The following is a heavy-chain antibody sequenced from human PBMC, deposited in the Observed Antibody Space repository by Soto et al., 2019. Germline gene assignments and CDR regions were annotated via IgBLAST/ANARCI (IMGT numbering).Heavy chain of an antibody. V-gene: IGHV4-31*03. CDR1: RPAIRSCGYY. J-gene: IGHJ6*02. CDR3: ATDLNRYNWKYYYYGMDV. D-gene: IGHD1-20*01. Sequence: TLSLARTLSRPAIRSCGYYSDWIRQHALKRLEWIGYIYYSGSTYYNPSLKSRVTISVDTSKNQFSLKLSSVTAADTAVYYFATDLNRYNWKYYYYGMDVWGQGTTVTVS. CDR2: IYYSGST.